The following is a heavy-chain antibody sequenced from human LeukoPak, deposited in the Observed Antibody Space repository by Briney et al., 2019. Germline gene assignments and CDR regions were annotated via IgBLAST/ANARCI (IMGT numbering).Heavy chain of an antibody. CDR3: ARDQDDSSGLPYYYYYYYMDV. CDR1: GFSFSRYY. Sequence: PGGSLRLSCAASGFSFSRYYMSWVRQAPGKGLEWVSYISSSGSTIYYADSVKGRFTISRDNAKNSLYLQMNSLRAEDTAVYYCARDQDDSSGLPYYYYYYYMDVWGKGTTVTISS. CDR2: ISSSGSTI. J-gene: IGHJ6*03. D-gene: IGHD3-22*01. V-gene: IGHV3-11*04.